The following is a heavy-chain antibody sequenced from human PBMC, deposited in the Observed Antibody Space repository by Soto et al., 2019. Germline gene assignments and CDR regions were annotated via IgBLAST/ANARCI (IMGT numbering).Heavy chain of an antibody. CDR3: AMVAGMGY. J-gene: IGHJ4*02. V-gene: IGHV3-21*01. Sequence: KPGGSLGLCCAACGFRFSSYRMNWVRQAPGKGLEWVSSISSSSSYIYYADSVKGRFTISRDNAKNSLYLQMNSLRAEDTAVYYCAMVAGMGYWGQGTLVTVSS. CDR1: GFRFSSYR. CDR2: ISSSSSYI. D-gene: IGHD2-15*01.